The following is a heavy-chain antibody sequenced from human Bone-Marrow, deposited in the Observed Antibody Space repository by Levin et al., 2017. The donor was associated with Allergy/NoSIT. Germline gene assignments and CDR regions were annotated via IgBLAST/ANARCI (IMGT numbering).Heavy chain of an antibody. J-gene: IGHJ4*02. CDR2: IYYSGST. D-gene: IGHD1-26*01. V-gene: IGHV4-39*01. CDR1: GGSISSSSYY. CDR3: AKSGGSFDY. Sequence: SQTLSLTCTVSGGSISSSSYYWGWIRQPPGKGLEWIGSIYYSGSTYYNPSLKSRVTISVDTSKNQFSLKLSSVTAADTAVYYCAKSGGSFDYWGQGTLVTVSS.